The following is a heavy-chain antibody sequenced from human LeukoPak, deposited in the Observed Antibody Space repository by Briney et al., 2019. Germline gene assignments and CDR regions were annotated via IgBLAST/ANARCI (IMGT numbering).Heavy chain of an antibody. CDR2: ISGSGGST. CDR3: AKGTNYGGNWPFDY. CDR1: GFTFSSYA. J-gene: IGHJ4*02. V-gene: IGHV3-23*01. Sequence: GGSLRLSCAASGFTFSSYAMSWVRLAPGKGLQWVSAISGSGGSTYYADSVKGRFTISRDNSKNTLFLQMNSLRAEDTAVYYCAKGTNYGGNWPFDYWGQGTLVTVSS. D-gene: IGHD4-23*01.